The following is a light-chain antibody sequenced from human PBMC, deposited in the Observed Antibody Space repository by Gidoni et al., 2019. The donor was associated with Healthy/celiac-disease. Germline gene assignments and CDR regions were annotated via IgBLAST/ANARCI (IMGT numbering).Light chain of an antibody. V-gene: IGKV1-33*01. J-gene: IGKJ2*01. CDR1: QDISNY. CDR2: DAS. Sequence: DIPMTQSPSSLSASVGDRVNITCQASQDISNYLNWYQQKPGKAPKLLIYDASNLETGVPSRFSGSGSGTDFTFTISSLQPEDIATYYCQQYDNLPLYTFGQGTKLEIK. CDR3: QQYDNLPLYT.